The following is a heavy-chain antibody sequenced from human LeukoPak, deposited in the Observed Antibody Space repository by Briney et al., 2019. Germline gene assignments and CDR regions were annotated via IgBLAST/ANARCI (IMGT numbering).Heavy chain of an antibody. J-gene: IGHJ4*02. V-gene: IGHV4-59*12. CDR2: IYYSGST. Sequence: SETLSLTCTVSGGSISSYYWSWIRQPPGKGLEWIGYIYYSGSTNYNPSLKSRVTISVDTSKNQFSLKLSSVTAADTAVYYCARDILEMVGWNTYYFDYWGQGTLVTVSS. CDR3: ARDILEMVGWNTYYFDY. CDR1: GGSISSYY. D-gene: IGHD5-24*01.